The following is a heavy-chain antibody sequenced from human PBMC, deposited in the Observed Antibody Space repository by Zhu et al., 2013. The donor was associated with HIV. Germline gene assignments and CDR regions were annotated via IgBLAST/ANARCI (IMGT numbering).Heavy chain of an antibody. J-gene: IGHJ2*01. D-gene: IGHD3-3*01. CDR3: ARDRERGPRSVDL. CDR1: GYSFLSHG. CDR2: ISVYSDDN. Sequence: HVQLVQSGVEVKKPGASMKLSCQAAGYSFLSHGLSWVRQAPGQGLEWLGWISVYSDDNIYAQKFQDRLTMTKDISAGTVYMELTRLRPADTAIYYCARDRERGPRSVDLWAWHPGHVSP. V-gene: IGHV1-18*04.